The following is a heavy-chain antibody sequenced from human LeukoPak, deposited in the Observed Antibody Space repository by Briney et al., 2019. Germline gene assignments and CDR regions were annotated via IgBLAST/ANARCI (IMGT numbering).Heavy chain of an antibody. J-gene: IGHJ4*02. V-gene: IGHV1-8*02. CDR1: GYTFSDYY. CDR3: ARGSRYCSSTSCYTDY. Sequence: ASVKVSCKASGYTFSDYYMHWVRQATGQGLEWMGWMNPNSGNTGYAQKFQGRVTMTRNTSISTAYMELSSLRSEDTAVYYCARGSRYCSSTSCYTDYWGQGTLVTVSS. D-gene: IGHD2-2*02. CDR2: MNPNSGNT.